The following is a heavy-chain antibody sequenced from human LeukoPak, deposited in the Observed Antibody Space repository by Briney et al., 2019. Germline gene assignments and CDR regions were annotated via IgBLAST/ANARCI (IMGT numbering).Heavy chain of an antibody. CDR2: IGTKSNIYAT. CDR1: GFTFGDSI. Sequence: GGSLRLSCATSGFTFGDSIMNWVRQASGKGLVWLGRIGTKSNIYATDYAASLKGRFTISRDDSKNTAYLQMNSLKTEDTAVYYCTRLAAFNAFDIWGQGTKVTVSS. J-gene: IGHJ3*02. D-gene: IGHD6-25*01. V-gene: IGHV3-73*01. CDR3: TRLAAFNAFDI.